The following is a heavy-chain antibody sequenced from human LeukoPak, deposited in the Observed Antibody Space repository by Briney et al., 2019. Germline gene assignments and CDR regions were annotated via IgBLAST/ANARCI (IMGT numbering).Heavy chain of an antibody. J-gene: IGHJ4*02. CDR1: GGSISSGGYS. CDR2: IYYSGST. CDR3: ARVAKYGDYGSFDY. V-gene: IGHV4-61*08. Sequence: SETLSLTCTVSGGSISSGGYSWSWIRQPPGKGLEWIGYIYYSGSTNYNPSLKSRVTISVDTSKNQFSLKLSSVTAADTAVYYCARVAKYGDYGSFDYWGQGTLVTVSS. D-gene: IGHD4-17*01.